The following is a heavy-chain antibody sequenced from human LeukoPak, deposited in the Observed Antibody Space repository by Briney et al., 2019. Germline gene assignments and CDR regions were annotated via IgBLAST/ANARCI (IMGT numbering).Heavy chain of an antibody. CDR1: RGTFSSYA. D-gene: IGHD3-10*01. V-gene: IGHV1-69*05. CDR3: ARERGSGVIGAFDI. CDR2: IIPIFGTA. J-gene: IGHJ3*02. Sequence: GASVKVSCKASRGTFSSYAISWVRQAPGQGLEWMGRIIPIFGTANYAQKFQGRVTITTDESTSTAYMELSSLRSEDTAVYYCARERGSGVIGAFDIWGQGTMVTVSS.